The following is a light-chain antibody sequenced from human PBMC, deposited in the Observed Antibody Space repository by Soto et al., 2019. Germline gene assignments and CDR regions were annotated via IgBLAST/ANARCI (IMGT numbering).Light chain of an antibody. Sequence: QSTLTQPAFVSGSPGQSLTISCTGTSSDVGGYNSVSWYQQHPGKAPKLMIYDVSNRPSGVSNRFSGSKSGNTASLTISGLQAEDEADYYCSSYSSSSTYIFGTGTKLTVL. CDR1: SSDVGGYNS. CDR3: SSYSSSSTYI. V-gene: IGLV2-14*01. J-gene: IGLJ1*01. CDR2: DVS.